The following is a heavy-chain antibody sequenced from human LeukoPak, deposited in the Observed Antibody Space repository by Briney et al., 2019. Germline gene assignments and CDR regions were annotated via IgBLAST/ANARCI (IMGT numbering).Heavy chain of an antibody. CDR2: IYYSGST. CDR1: GGSISSGDYY. Sequence: SQTLSLTCTVSGGSISSGDYYRSWIRQPPGKGLEWIGYIYYSGSTYYNPSLKSRVTISVDTSKNQFSLKLSSVTAADTAVYYCARGCREYDFWSGYSNWFDPWGQGTPATVSS. D-gene: IGHD3-3*01. CDR3: ARGCREYDFWSGYSNWFDP. J-gene: IGHJ5*02. V-gene: IGHV4-30-4*01.